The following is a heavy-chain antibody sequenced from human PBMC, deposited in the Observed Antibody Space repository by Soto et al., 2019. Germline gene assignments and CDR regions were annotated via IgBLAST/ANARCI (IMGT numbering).Heavy chain of an antibody. CDR3: ARHAAVAPLYGGYYGMDV. CDR1: GYSFTSYW. D-gene: IGHD6-19*01. V-gene: IGHV5-10-1*01. J-gene: IGHJ6*02. CDR2: IDPSDSYT. Sequence: PGESLKISCKGSGYSFTSYWISWVRQMPGKGLEWMGRIDPSDSYTNYSPSFQGHVTISADKSISTAYLQWSSLKASDTAMYYCARHAAVAPLYGGYYGMDVWGQGTTVTVSS.